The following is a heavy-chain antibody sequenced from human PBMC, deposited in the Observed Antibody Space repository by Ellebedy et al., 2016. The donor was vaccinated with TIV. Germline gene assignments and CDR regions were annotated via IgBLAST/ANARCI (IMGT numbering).Heavy chain of an antibody. CDR1: GFSFTSYA. Sequence: PGGSLRLSCTSSGFSFTSYAMGWVRQAPGKGLEWVSAIGGSGDDMYYTDSVKGRFTISRDNSKNTLFLQMNGLRADDTAIYYCARDTRIKVPEYFDSWGQGTLVTVSS. CDR3: ARDTRIKVPEYFDS. J-gene: IGHJ4*02. V-gene: IGHV3-23*01. CDR2: IGGSGDDM. D-gene: IGHD2-21*01.